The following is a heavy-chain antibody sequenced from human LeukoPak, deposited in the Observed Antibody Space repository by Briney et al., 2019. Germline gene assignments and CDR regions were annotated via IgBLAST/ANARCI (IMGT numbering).Heavy chain of an antibody. Sequence: SETLSLTCAVYGGSFSGYYWSWIRQPPGKGLEWLGEINHSGSTNYNPSLKSRVTISVDTSKNQFSLKLSSVTAADTAVYYCARGFELYGDYGGTYYFDYWGQGTLVTVSS. J-gene: IGHJ4*02. CDR1: GGSFSGYY. CDR3: ARGFELYGDYGGTYYFDY. D-gene: IGHD4-17*01. CDR2: INHSGST. V-gene: IGHV4-34*01.